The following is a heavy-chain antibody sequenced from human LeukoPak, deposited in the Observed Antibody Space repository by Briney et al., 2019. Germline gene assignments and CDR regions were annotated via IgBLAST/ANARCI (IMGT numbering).Heavy chain of an antibody. CDR3: ARGTETFTVTTGYYFDY. CDR2: ISWNSGSI. D-gene: IGHD4-17*01. J-gene: IGHJ4*02. V-gene: IGHV3-9*01. CDR1: GFTFYDYA. Sequence: GRSLRLSCAASGFTFYDYAMHWVRQAPGKGLEWVSGISWNSGSIGYADSVKGRFTISRDNAKNSLYLQMNSLRAEDTAVFYCARGTETFTVTTGYYFDYWGQGTLVTVSS.